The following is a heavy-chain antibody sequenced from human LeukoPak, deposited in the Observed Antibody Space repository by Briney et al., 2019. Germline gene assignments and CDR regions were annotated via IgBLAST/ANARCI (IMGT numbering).Heavy chain of an antibody. J-gene: IGHJ4*02. CDR3: ARGRKREDIVVVPAAISPVFDY. CDR2: INHSGST. D-gene: IGHD2-2*02. CDR1: GGSFSGYC. V-gene: IGHV4-34*01. Sequence: SETLSLTCAVYGGSFSGYCWSWIRQPPGKGLEWIGEINHSGSTNYNPSLKSRVTISVDTSKNQFSLKLSSVTAADTAVYYCARGRKREDIVVVPAAISPVFDYWGQGTLVTVSS.